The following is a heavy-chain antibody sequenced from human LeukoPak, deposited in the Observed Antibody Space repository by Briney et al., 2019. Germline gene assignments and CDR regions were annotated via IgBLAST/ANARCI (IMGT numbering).Heavy chain of an antibody. Sequence: ASVKVSCKASGYTFTGYFLNWVRQAPGQGLEWLGWINPGSSVTVYAEKFQDRIALTRDTAINTAYMELTGLTSNDTAVYYCTRQTSSLGGRRGWFDPWGQGTLVSVSS. D-gene: IGHD6-6*01. CDR3: TRQTSSLGGRRGWFDP. CDR2: INPGSSVT. J-gene: IGHJ5*02. V-gene: IGHV1-2*02. CDR1: GYTFTGYF.